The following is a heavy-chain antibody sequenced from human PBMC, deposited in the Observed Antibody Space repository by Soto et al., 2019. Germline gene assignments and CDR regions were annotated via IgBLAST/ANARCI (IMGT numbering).Heavy chain of an antibody. Sequence: QVQLVQSGAEVKKPGSSVKVSCKASGGTFSSYTISWVRQAPGQGLEWMGRIIPILGIANYAQKFQGRVTIAADKSTSTAYMELSSLRSEDTAVYYCAREGPTQYGSGGSCYGRYYYYYMDVWGKGTTVTVSS. V-gene: IGHV1-69*02. CDR3: AREGPTQYGSGGSCYGRYYYYYMDV. CDR1: GGTFSSYT. CDR2: IIPILGIA. J-gene: IGHJ6*03. D-gene: IGHD2-15*01.